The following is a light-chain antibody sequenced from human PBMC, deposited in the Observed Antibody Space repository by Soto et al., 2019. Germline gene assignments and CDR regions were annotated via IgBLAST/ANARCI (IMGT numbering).Light chain of an antibody. CDR2: GAS. CDR3: QQYNTYPWT. V-gene: IGKV1-16*02. Sequence: DIQMTQSPSSLSASVGDRVTITCRASQDISNYLVWFQQKPGKAPKPLIYGASSLKSGVPSKFSGSGFGTEFTLTITSLQPEDFATYYCQQYNTYPWTFGPGTKVEIK. J-gene: IGKJ1*01. CDR1: QDISNY.